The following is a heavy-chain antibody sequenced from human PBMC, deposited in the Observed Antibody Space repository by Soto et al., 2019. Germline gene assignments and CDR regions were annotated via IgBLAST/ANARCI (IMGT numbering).Heavy chain of an antibody. CDR3: ARSLYQDTLNWLDP. J-gene: IGHJ5*02. Sequence: SETLSLTCTVSGGSISSGGYYWSWIRQHPGKGLEWIGYIYYSGSTYYNPSLKSRVTISVDTSKNQFSLKLSSVTAADTAVYYCARSLYQDTLNWLDPWGQGTLVTVYS. V-gene: IGHV4-31*03. CDR1: GGSISSGGYY. CDR2: IYYSGST. D-gene: IGHD2-8*01.